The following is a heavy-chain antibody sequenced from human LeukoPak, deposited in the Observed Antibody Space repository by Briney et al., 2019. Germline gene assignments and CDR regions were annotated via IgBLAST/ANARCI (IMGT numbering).Heavy chain of an antibody. D-gene: IGHD5-12*01. CDR3: ARDGRNIVAAETYYYYGMDV. CDR2: IYYSGST. CDR1: GGSISSSSYY. Sequence: SETLSLTCTVSGGSISSSSYYWGWIRQPPGKGLEWIGSIYYSGSTYYNPSLKSRVTISVDTSKNQFSLKLSSVTAADTAVYYCARDGRNIVAAETYYYYGMDVWGQGTTVTVSS. V-gene: IGHV4-39*07. J-gene: IGHJ6*02.